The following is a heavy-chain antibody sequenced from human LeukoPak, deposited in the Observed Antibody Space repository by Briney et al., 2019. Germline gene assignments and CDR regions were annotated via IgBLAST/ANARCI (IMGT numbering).Heavy chain of an antibody. J-gene: IGHJ4*02. Sequence: GGSLRLSCAASGFTFDDYGMSWVRQAPGKGLEWVSGINWNGGSTVYADSVKGRFTISRDNAKNSLYLQMNSLRAEDTALYYCARDLPLAAMAPGGYWGQGTLDTVSS. D-gene: IGHD5-18*01. CDR2: INWNGGST. CDR3: ARDLPLAAMAPGGY. CDR1: GFTFDDYG. V-gene: IGHV3-20*04.